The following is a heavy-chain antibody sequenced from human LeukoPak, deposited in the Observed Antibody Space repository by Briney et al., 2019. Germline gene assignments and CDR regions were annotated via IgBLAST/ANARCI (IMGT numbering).Heavy chain of an antibody. CDR2: ISSSGST. CDR1: GDSISSGDYY. J-gene: IGHJ4*02. Sequence: SETLSLTCTVSGDSISSGDYYWSWIRQPAGKGLEWIGRISSSGSTNYNPSLKSRVTISIDTSKNQFSLKLSSVTAADTALYYCARRRRWLQRGLRYYYFDYWGQGALVTVSS. CDR3: ARRRRWLQRGLRYYYFDY. V-gene: IGHV4-61*02. D-gene: IGHD5-24*01.